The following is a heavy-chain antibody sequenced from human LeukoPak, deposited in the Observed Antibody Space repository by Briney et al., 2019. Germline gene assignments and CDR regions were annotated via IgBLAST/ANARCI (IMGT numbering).Heavy chain of an antibody. V-gene: IGHV3-21*01. J-gene: IGHJ4*02. CDR3: LLQMTYGELSDPDF. Sequence: GGSLRLSCAASGFTLSGLAMHWVRQAPGKGLEWVSSSGTRSGTKYYADSVMGRFTISRDSAMNSVSLQINSLRAEDTAVYYCLLQMTYGELSDPDFRGQGTLVTVSS. CDR2: SGTRSGTK. CDR1: GFTLSGLA. D-gene: IGHD3-16*02.